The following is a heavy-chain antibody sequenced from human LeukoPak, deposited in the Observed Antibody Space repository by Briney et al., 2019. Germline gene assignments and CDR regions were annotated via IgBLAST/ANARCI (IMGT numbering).Heavy chain of an antibody. Sequence: GGSLRLSCAASEFNFGGSWMNWVRQAPGKGLEWVATIKPDGSDKYYVDSVKGRFTISRDNAKNSLYLQMNSLRTEDTAVYYCARGANWGGGYWGPGTPVTVSS. CDR1: EFNFGGSW. CDR3: ARGANWGGGY. D-gene: IGHD7-27*01. J-gene: IGHJ4*02. V-gene: IGHV3-7*03. CDR2: IKPDGSDK.